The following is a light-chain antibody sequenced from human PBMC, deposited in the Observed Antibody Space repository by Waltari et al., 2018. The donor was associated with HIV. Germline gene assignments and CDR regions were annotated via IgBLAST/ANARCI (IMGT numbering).Light chain of an antibody. J-gene: IGLJ2*01. CDR3: ATWDSSLGREV. CDR1: DPNIVPNH. CDR2: ATT. V-gene: IGLV1-51*02. Sequence: SALPQPPSASAAPGQKITTPCSGKDPNIVPNHVPWYHHVPGTAPKLLIYATTKRPSVLPSRFSGSTSATSATLGITGLQTGHEGDYFCATWDSSLGREVFGVGTRLTVL.